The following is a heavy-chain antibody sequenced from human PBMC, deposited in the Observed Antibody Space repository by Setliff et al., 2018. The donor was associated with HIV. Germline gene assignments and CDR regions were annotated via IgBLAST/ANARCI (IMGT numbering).Heavy chain of an antibody. D-gene: IGHD6-6*01. CDR2: IHPGDSDT. J-gene: IGHJ5*02. Sequence: GESLKISCKGSGYSFTSYWIGWVRQMPGKGLEWMGIIHPGDSDTRYSPSFEGHVTMSVDKSITTVYLQWTSLKSSDTAIYYCARRPSSYNWFDPWGQGTLVTVSS. V-gene: IGHV5-51*01. CDR3: ARRPSSYNWFDP. CDR1: GYSFTSYW.